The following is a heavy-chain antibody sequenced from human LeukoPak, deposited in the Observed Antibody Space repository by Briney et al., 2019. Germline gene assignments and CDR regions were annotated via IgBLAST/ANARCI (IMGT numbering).Heavy chain of an antibody. D-gene: IGHD6-13*01. CDR2: FDPEDGET. J-gene: IGHJ4*02. Sequence: ASVKVSCKVSGYTLTELSMHWVRQAPGKGLEWMGGFDPEDGETIYAQKFQGRVTMTEDTSTDTAYMELSSLRSEDTAVYYCAREWQGGIAAAGTRIEGDYWGQGTLVAVSS. V-gene: IGHV1-24*01. CDR3: AREWQGGIAAAGTRIEGDY. CDR1: GYTLTELS.